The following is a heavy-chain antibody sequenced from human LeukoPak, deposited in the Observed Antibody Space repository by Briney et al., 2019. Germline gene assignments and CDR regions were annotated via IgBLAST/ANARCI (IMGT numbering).Heavy chain of an antibody. D-gene: IGHD6-13*01. CDR3: AKGLLPGIAAAGTDY. J-gene: IGHJ4*02. CDR2: INPNSGGT. CDR1: GFTFTGYY. V-gene: IGHV1-2*04. Sequence: ASVKVSCKASGFTFTGYYIHWVRQAPGQGLEWMGWINPNSGGTNYAQKFQGWVTMTRDTSISTAYMELSRLRSDDTAVYYCAKGLLPGIAAAGTDYWGQGTLVTVSS.